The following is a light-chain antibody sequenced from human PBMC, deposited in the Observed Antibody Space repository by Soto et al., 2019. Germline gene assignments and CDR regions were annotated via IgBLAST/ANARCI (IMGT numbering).Light chain of an antibody. CDR2: DVS. Sequence: QSALTQPASVSGSPGQSITISCTGTSSDVGGYNYVCWYQQYPGKAPKLMIYDVSNRPSGVSNRFSGSKSGNTASLTISGLQAEDEADSYCSSYTGSSTLVFGGGTKLTVL. CDR1: SSDVGGYNY. V-gene: IGLV2-14*01. CDR3: SSYTGSSTLV. J-gene: IGLJ2*01.